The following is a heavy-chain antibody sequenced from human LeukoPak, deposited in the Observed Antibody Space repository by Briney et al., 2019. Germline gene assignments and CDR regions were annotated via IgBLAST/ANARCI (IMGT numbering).Heavy chain of an antibody. CDR3: ARDLITMVRGTPNLPGGWFDP. J-gene: IGHJ5*02. CDR1: GYTFTSYA. Sequence: ASVKVSCKASGYTFTSYAMHWVRQAPGQRLEWMGWINADNGNTKYSQKFQGRVTITRDTSASTAYMELSSLRSEDTAVYYCARDLITMVRGTPNLPGGWFDPWGQGTLVTVSS. CDR2: INADNGNT. V-gene: IGHV1-3*01. D-gene: IGHD3-10*01.